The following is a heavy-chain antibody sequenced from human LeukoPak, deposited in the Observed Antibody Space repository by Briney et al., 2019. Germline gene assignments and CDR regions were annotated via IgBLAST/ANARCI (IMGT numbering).Heavy chain of an antibody. CDR1: GYTLTELS. J-gene: IGHJ4*02. V-gene: IGHV1-69*04. Sequence: GASVKVSCKVSGYTLTELSMHWVRQAPGQGLEWMGRIIPILGIANYAQKFQGRVTITADKSTSTAYMELSSLRSEDTAVYYCARDWGSGWPYYFDYWGQGTLVTVSS. CDR3: ARDWGSGWPYYFDY. D-gene: IGHD6-19*01. CDR2: IIPILGIA.